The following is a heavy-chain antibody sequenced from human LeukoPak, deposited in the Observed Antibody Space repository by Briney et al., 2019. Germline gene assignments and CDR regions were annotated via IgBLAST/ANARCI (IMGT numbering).Heavy chain of an antibody. CDR2: ISAYNGNT. CDR1: GYTFTSYG. V-gene: IGHV1-18*01. D-gene: IGHD6-6*01. J-gene: IGHJ6*03. CDR3: ARRGDRPDWGSSSGVLVVDYMDV. Sequence: ASVKVSCKASGYTFTSYGISWVRQAPGQGLEWMGWISAYNGNTNYAQKLQGRVTMTTDTSTSTAYMELRSLRSDDTAVYYCARRGDRPDWGSSSGVLVVDYMDVWGKGTTVTVSS.